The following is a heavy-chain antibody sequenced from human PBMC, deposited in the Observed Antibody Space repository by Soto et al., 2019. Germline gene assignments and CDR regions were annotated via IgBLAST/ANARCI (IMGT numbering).Heavy chain of an antibody. CDR1: GFTFISYG. V-gene: IGHV3-30*18. CDR2: ISYDGSNK. CDR3: AKDWEGSSWYPYFDY. Sequence: GGSLRLSCAASGFTFISYGMHWVRQAPGKGLEWVAVISYDGSNKYYADSVKGRFTISRDNSKNTLYLQMNSLRAEDTAVYYCAKDWEGSSWYPYFDYWGQGTLVTVSS. D-gene: IGHD6-13*01. J-gene: IGHJ4*02.